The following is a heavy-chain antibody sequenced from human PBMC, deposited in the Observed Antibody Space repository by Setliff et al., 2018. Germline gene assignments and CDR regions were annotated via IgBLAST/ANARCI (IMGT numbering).Heavy chain of an antibody. CDR1: GYTFTSYA. V-gene: IGHV1-3*03. CDR2: INAGNGNT. J-gene: IGHJ4*02. Sequence: EASVKVSCKASGYTFTSYAIHWVRQAPGQRLEWMGWINAGNGNTKYSQEFQGRVTITRDTSASTAYMELSSLRSEDMAVYYCARSGGSSWQTKLDYWGQGTLVTVSS. D-gene: IGHD6-13*01. CDR3: ARSGGSSWQTKLDY.